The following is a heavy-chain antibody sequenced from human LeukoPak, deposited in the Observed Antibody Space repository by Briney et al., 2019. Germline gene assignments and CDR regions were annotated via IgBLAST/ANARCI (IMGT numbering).Heavy chain of an antibody. CDR2: IYYSGSI. CDR3: ARGARYSSGHYHFDY. V-gene: IGHV4-59*01. J-gene: IGHJ4*02. Sequence: SETLSLTCAVYGGSFSGYYWSWIRQPPGKGLEWIGYIYYSGSINYNPSLKSRVTISEDTSKNQFSLKLSSVTAADTAVYYCARGARYSSGHYHFDYWGQGTLVTVSS. D-gene: IGHD6-19*01. CDR1: GGSFSGYY.